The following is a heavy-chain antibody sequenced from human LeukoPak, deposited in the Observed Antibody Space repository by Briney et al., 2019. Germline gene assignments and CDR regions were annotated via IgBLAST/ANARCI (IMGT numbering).Heavy chain of an antibody. V-gene: IGHV3-48*03. J-gene: IGHJ5*02. CDR3: ARENYGSGINWFDP. Sequence: GGSLRLSCAASGFIFSSYEMNWVRQAPGKGLEWVSYISSSGETIYYADSVKGRFTISRDNAKKSLYLQMNSLRAEDTAVYYCARENYGSGINWFDPWGQGTLVTVSS. CDR1: GFIFSSYE. CDR2: ISSSGETI. D-gene: IGHD3-10*01.